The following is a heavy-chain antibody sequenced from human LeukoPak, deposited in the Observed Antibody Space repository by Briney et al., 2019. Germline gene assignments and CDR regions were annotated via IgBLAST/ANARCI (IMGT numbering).Heavy chain of an antibody. D-gene: IGHD6-19*01. J-gene: IGHJ5*02. CDR3: VKTGGGGWYAES. CDR2: IKNTGVT. V-gene: IGHV3-64D*06. Sequence: GGSLRLSCSASGFTFSAYAMHWVRQAPGKGLEYVSAIKNTGVTYYADSVKGRFSISRDNSENTLFLQMNSLRPEDTAVYYCVKTGGGGWYAESWGQGTLVTVSS. CDR1: GFTFSAYA.